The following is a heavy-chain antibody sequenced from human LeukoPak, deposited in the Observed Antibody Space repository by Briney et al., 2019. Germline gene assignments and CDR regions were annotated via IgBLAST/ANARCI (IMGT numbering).Heavy chain of an antibody. D-gene: IGHD3-10*01. V-gene: IGHV3-23*01. CDR3: AKDHGSGSGSYSYGPSDY. Sequence: GGSLRLSCAASGFTFSSYAMSWVRQAPGKGLEWVSAVSGSGVYTHYADSVKGRFTISRDNSKNTLYLQMNSLRAEDTAVYYCAKDHGSGSGSYSYGPSDYWGQGTLVTVSS. CDR1: GFTFSSYA. J-gene: IGHJ4*02. CDR2: VSGSGVYT.